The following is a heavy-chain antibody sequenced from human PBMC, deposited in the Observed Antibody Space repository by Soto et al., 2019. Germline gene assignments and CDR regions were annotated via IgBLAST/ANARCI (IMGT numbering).Heavy chain of an antibody. CDR3: AKDLYDFWSGYSGGFDP. CDR2: ISWDGGST. D-gene: IGHD3-3*01. CDR1: GFTFDDYT. V-gene: IGHV3-43*01. J-gene: IGHJ5*02. Sequence: VGSLRLSCAASGFTFDDYTMHWVRQAPGKGLEWVSLISWDGGSTYYADSVKGRFTISRDNSKNSLYLQMNSLRTEDTALYYCAKDLYDFWSGYSGGFDPWGQGTLVTVSS.